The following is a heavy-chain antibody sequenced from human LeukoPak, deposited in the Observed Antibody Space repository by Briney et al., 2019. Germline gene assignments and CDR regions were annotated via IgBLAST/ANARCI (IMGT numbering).Heavy chain of an antibody. CDR1: GFTFSSYS. V-gene: IGHV3-21*01. CDR3: ARSSYYDSSGLDAFDI. J-gene: IGHJ3*02. D-gene: IGHD3-22*01. CDR2: ISSSSSYI. Sequence: GGSPRLSCAASGFTFSSYSMNWVRQAPGKGLEWVSSISSSSSYIYYADSVKGRFTISRDNAKNSLYLQMNSLRAEDTAVYYCARSSYYDSSGLDAFDIWGQGTMVTVSS.